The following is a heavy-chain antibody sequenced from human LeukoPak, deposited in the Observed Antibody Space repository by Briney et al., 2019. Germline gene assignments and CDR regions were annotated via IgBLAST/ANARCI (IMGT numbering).Heavy chain of an antibody. V-gene: IGHV4-34*01. Sequence: SETLSLTCAVYGGSFSGYYWSWIRQPPGKGLEWIGEINHSGSTNYNPSLKSRVTISVDTSKNQFSLKLSSVTAADTAVYYCARAPWIYCSSTSCFPDYWGQGTLVTVSS. CDR1: GGSFSGYY. CDR3: ARAPWIYCSSTSCFPDY. CDR2: INHSGST. J-gene: IGHJ4*02. D-gene: IGHD2-2*01.